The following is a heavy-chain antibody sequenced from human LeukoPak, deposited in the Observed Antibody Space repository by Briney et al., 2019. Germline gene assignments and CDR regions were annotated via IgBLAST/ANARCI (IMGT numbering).Heavy chain of an antibody. J-gene: IGHJ6*02. CDR3: TRGAVVRHYYYGMDV. V-gene: IGHV3-49*04. CDR1: GFTFGDYA. CDR2: IRSKAYGGTT. D-gene: IGHD2-15*01. Sequence: GGSLRLSCTASGFTFGDYAMSWVRQAPGKGLEWVGFIRSKAYGGTTEYAASVKGRFTISRDDSKSIAYPQMNSLKTEDTAVYYCTRGAVVRHYYYGMDVWGQGTTVTVSS.